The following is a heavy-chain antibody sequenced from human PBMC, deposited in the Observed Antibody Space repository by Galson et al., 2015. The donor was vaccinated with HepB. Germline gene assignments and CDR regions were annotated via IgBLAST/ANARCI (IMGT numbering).Heavy chain of an antibody. Sequence: SVKVSCKASGGTLRNYGISWVRQAPGQGLEWMGGINPDFGAAHYAQKFQDRVTISANRSTNTAYMELTTLTSEDAAVYYCAGKAAVTPGYLAYWGQGTLVTVSS. CDR3: AGKAAVTPGYLAY. CDR1: GGTLRNYG. CDR2: INPDFGAA. J-gene: IGHJ4*02. D-gene: IGHD6-13*01. V-gene: IGHV1-69*06.